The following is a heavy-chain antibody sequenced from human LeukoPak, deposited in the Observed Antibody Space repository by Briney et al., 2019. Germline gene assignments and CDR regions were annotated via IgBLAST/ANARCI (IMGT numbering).Heavy chain of an antibody. V-gene: IGHV3-33*06. CDR1: GFTFSHYG. J-gene: IGHJ4*02. CDR3: AKDAQSGFDYSNSLEY. Sequence: PGGSLRLSCAASGFTFSHYGMHWVRQAPGRGLGWVAVIWNDGSNKYYADSVKGRFTISRDNSQNTVDLHMNSLRAEDTAVYYCAKDAQSGFDYSNSLEYWGQGTLVTVSS. D-gene: IGHD4-11*01. CDR2: IWNDGSNK.